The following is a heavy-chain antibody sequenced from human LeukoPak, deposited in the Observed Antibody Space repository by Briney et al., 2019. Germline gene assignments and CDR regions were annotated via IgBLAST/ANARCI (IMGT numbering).Heavy chain of an antibody. CDR2: ISGSGGST. D-gene: IGHD5-18*01. Sequence: GGSLRLSCAASGFTFSNYGMNWVRQAPGKGLEWVSVISGSGGSTYYVDSVKGRFTISKDNAKNTLYLQMNSLRAEDTAVYYCARDANAAMMAWGKGILVAVSS. CDR3: ARDANAAMMA. J-gene: IGHJ5*02. V-gene: IGHV3-23*01. CDR1: GFTFSNYG.